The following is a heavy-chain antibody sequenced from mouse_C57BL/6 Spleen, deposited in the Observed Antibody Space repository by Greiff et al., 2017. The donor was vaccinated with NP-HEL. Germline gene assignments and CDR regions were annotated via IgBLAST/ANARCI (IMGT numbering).Heavy chain of an antibody. V-gene: IGHV2-2*01. Sequence: QVQLKESGPGLVQPSQSLSITCTVSGFSLTSYGVHWVRQSPGKGLEWLGVIWSGGSTDYNAAFISRLSISKDNSKSQVFFKMNSLQADDTAIYYCARNSIYYGSSYAYWYFDVWGTGTTVTVSS. D-gene: IGHD1-1*01. J-gene: IGHJ1*03. CDR1: GFSLTSYG. CDR3: ARNSIYYGSSYAYWYFDV. CDR2: IWSGGST.